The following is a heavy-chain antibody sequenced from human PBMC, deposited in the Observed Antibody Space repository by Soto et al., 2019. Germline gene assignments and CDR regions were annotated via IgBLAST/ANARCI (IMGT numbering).Heavy chain of an antibody. D-gene: IGHD3-10*01. CDR3: ARETMVRGKDAFDI. CDR1: GGSISSYY. Sequence: QVQLQESGPGLVKPSETLSLTCTVSGGSISSYYWSWIRQPPGKGLEWIGYIYYSGSTNYNPSLKSRVTXXVXTXXNQFSLKLSSVTAADTAVYYCARETMVRGKDAFDIWGQGTMVTVSS. V-gene: IGHV4-59*01. CDR2: IYYSGST. J-gene: IGHJ3*02.